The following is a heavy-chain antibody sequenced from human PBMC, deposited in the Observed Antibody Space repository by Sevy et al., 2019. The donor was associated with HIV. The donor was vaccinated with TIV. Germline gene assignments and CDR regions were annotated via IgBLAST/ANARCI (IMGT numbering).Heavy chain of an antibody. D-gene: IGHD1-7*01. Sequence: GESLRISCAASGFTFSSYAMHWVRQAPGKGLEWVAVISYDGSNKYYADSVKGRFTISRDNSKNTLYLQMNSLRAEDTAVYYCARAGDWNYGDYFDYWGQGTLVTVSS. CDR1: GFTFSSYA. J-gene: IGHJ4*02. CDR3: ARAGDWNYGDYFDY. V-gene: IGHV3-30*04. CDR2: ISYDGSNK.